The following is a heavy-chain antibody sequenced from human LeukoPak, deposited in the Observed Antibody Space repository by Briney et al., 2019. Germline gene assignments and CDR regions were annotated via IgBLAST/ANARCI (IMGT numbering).Heavy chain of an antibody. V-gene: IGHV3-53*01. D-gene: IGHD3-10*01. J-gene: IGHJ5*02. CDR1: GFTVSSNY. CDR3: ARDPYGSGSVNWFDP. CDR2: IYSGGST. Sequence: PGGSLRLSCAASGFTVSSNYMSWVRQAPGKGLEWVSVIYSGGSTYYADSVKGRFTISRDNSKNTLYLQMNSLRAEDTAVYYCARDPYGSGSVNWFDPWGQGTLVTVSS.